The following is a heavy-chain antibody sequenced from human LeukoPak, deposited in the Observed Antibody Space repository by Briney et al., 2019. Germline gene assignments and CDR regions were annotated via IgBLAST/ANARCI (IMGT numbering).Heavy chain of an antibody. D-gene: IGHD3-10*01. J-gene: IGHJ6*02. Sequence: ASVKVSCKASGYTFTGYYMHWVRQAPGQGLEWMGRINPNSGGTDYAQKFQGRVTMTRDTSISAAYMEVSRLGCDDTAVYYCARHRGLARYYYYYYGMDVWGQGTTVTVSS. V-gene: IGHV1-2*06. CDR1: GYTFTGYY. CDR2: INPNSGGT. CDR3: ARHRGLARYYYYYYGMDV.